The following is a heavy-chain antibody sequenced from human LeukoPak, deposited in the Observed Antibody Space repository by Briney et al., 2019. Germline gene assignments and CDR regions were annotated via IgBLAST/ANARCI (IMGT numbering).Heavy chain of an antibody. J-gene: IGHJ4*02. Sequence: ASVKVSCKTYGYTFTYYGISWVRQAPGQGLEWMGWISAYSGDTNYAQKFQDRVTMTRDISTSTAYMELRSLRSDDTAFYYCARDGSAGGTHFHYWGKGPLVSVSS. CDR1: GYTFTYYG. CDR3: ARDGSAGGTHFHY. D-gene: IGHD6-13*01. V-gene: IGHV1-18*01. CDR2: ISAYSGDT.